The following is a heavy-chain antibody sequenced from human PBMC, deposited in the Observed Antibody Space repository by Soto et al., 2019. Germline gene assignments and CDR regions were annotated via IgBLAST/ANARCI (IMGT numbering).Heavy chain of an antibody. CDR1: EYTFTSYA. V-gene: IGHV1-3*01. Sequence: ASVKVSCKASEYTFTSYAMHWVRQAPGQGLEWMGWINAGNGNTKYSQKLQGRVTVTRDTSTSTAYMELRSLRSDDTAVYYCGRSSSMLGAGWSHSCGRGTLVTVSS. CDR2: INAGNGNT. J-gene: IGHJ5*01. D-gene: IGHD2-8*01. CDR3: GRSSSMLGAGWSHS.